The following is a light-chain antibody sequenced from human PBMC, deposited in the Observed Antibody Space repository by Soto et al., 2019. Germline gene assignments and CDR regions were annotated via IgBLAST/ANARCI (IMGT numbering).Light chain of an antibody. V-gene: IGLV1-40*01. Sequence: QSVLTQPPSVSGAPGQRVTISCAGTSSNIGAGYDIHWYQQFPGTAPKLLIYGSSNRPSGVPDRFSVSKSGTSASLAITGLQAEDEADYYCQSYDTSLSAYVFGTGTKVTVL. CDR2: GSS. CDR3: QSYDTSLSAYV. J-gene: IGLJ1*01. CDR1: SSNIGAGYD.